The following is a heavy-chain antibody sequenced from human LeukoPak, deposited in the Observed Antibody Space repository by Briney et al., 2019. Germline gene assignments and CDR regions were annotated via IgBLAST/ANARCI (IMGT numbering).Heavy chain of an antibody. Sequence: PGRSLRLSCAASRFTFSSYAMHWVRQAPGKGLEWVAVISYDGGNKYYADSVKGRFTISRDNSKNTLYLHMNSLRADDTAVYYCARGPAGPGPYYYYYMDVWGKGTTVTVSS. CDR2: ISYDGGNK. CDR1: RFTFSSYA. CDR3: ARGPAGPGPYYYYYMDV. D-gene: IGHD3-10*01. J-gene: IGHJ6*03. V-gene: IGHV3-30*04.